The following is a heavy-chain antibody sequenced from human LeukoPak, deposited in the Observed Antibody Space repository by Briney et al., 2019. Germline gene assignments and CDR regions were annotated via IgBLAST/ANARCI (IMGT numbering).Heavy chain of an antibody. CDR2: ISYDGSNK. CDR3: ARAEVDIWSWYGAFDI. V-gene: IGHV3-30-3*01. CDR1: GFTFSSYA. Sequence: GGSLRLSCAASGFTFSSYATHWVCQAPGKGLGWVAVISYDGSNKYYADSVKGRFTISRDNSKNTLYLQMNSLRAEDTAVYYCARAEVDIWSWYGAFDIWGQGTMVTVSS. D-gene: IGHD6-13*01. J-gene: IGHJ3*02.